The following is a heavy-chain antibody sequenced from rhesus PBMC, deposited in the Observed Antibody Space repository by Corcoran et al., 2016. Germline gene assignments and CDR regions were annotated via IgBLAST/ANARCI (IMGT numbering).Heavy chain of an antibody. D-gene: IGHD2-39*02. CDR3: ARSGWTSWDNRFDV. CDR2: ISGSGGGT. CDR1: DGSISNTY. V-gene: IGHV4-173*01. J-gene: IGHJ5-1*01. Sequence: QLQLQESGPGLVKPLETLSLTCVVSDGSISNTYWNWIRQPPGQGLEWIARISGSGGGTDYNPSLKSRVTISRDMSKNQFSLKVNSVTAADTAVYYCARSGWTSWDNRFDVWGAGVLVTVSS.